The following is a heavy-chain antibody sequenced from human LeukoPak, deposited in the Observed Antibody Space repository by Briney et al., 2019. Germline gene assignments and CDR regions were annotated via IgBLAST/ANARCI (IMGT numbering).Heavy chain of an antibody. J-gene: IGHJ4*02. CDR3: ARGLYDSGDYHYGIRAYYFDT. CDR1: GASFSSDY. Sequence: PSETLSLTCAVSGASFSSDYWTWIRQPPGKGLGWIAEINHRGRSNYNPSLQSRVAISVDTSKNQFSLNLSSVTAADTARYYCARGLYDSGDYHYGIRAYYFDTWGRGTLVTVSS. D-gene: IGHD3-22*01. V-gene: IGHV4-34*01. CDR2: INHRGRS.